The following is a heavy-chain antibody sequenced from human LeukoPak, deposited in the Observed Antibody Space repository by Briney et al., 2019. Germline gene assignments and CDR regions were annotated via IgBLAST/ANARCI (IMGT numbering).Heavy chain of an antibody. J-gene: IGHJ4*02. CDR3: ARARILVRYFDWLLSNYYFDY. CDR1: SGSIGSNNYY. Sequence: PSETLSLTCTVSSGSIGSNNYYWGWIRQPPGKGLEWIGYIYYSGSTYYNPSLKSRVTISVDTSKNQFSLKLSSVTAADTAVYYSARARILVRYFDWLLSNYYFDYWGQGTLVTVSS. V-gene: IGHV4-31*03. D-gene: IGHD3-9*01. CDR2: IYYSGST.